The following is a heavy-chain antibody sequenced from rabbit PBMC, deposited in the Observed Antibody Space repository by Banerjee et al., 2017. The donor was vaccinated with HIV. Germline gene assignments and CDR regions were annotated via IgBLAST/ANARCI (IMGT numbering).Heavy chain of an antibody. D-gene: IGHD6-1*01. CDR2: IYTGSSGIS. CDR1: GFSFSSSYW. V-gene: IGHV1S45*01. CDR3: ARAHYADYDYAMDL. J-gene: IGHJ4*01. Sequence: QEQLEESGGDLVKPEGSLTLTCTASGFSFSSSYWICWVRQAPGKGLEWIACIYTGSSGISSYATWAKGRFTISKASSTTVTLQMTSLTAADTATYFCARAHYADYDYAMDLWGPGTLVTVS.